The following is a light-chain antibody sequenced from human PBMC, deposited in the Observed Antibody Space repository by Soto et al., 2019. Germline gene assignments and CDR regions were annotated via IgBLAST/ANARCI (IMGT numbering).Light chain of an antibody. CDR1: QSVLYSSNNRNY. V-gene: IGKV4-1*01. CDR2: WAS. CDR3: QQYYSSPYT. J-gene: IGKJ2*01. Sequence: DIVMTQSPDSVAVSLGERATINCKSSQSVLYSSNNRNYLDWYQQKLGQPPKLLIYWASTRESGVPDRFSVSGSRTDFTLTISSLQAEDVAVYYCQQYYSSPYTFGQGTKLEIK.